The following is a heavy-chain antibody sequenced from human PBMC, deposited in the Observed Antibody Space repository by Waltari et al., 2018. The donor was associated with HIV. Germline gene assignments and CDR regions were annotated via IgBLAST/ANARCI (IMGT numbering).Heavy chain of an antibody. CDR3: VKDSGRAADVFDL. D-gene: IGHD3-10*01. V-gene: IGHV3-23*01. CDR2: FRGGCET. Sequence: QLLESGGGLVVPGGSLRLSCAASGFIFTDFAMDWVRQAAVKGVGWVSAFRGGCETFYAESVKARFTISRDNSKNTLYLQMNSLRADDAAVYYCVKDSGRAADVFDLWGQGTMVTVSS. J-gene: IGHJ3*01. CDR1: GFIFTDFA.